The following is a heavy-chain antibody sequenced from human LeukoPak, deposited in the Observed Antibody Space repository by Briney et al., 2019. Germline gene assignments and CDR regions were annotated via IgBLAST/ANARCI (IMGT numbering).Heavy chain of an antibody. V-gene: IGHV3-74*01. CDR1: GFTFSSYA. CDR2: INADGSGT. CDR3: ARSNWGVDS. D-gene: IGHD7-27*01. Sequence: PGGALRLSCAASGFTFSSYAMSWVRQAPGKGLEWVSRINADGSGTSYADSVKGRFTISRDNAKNTLCLQMNSLRAEDTAVYYCARSNWGVDSWGQGTLVTVSS. J-gene: IGHJ4*02.